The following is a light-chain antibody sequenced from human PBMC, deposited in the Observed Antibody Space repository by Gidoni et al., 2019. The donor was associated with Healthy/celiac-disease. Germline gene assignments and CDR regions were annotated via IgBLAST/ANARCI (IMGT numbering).Light chain of an antibody. CDR2: DDS. CDR1: NIGSKS. CDR3: QVWDSSSDQWV. J-gene: IGLJ3*02. V-gene: IGLV3-21*03. Sequence: SYVLTQPPSVSVAQGKTARITCGGNNIGSKSVHWYQQKPGQAPVLVVYDDSDRPSGIPERFSGSNSGNTATLTISRGEAGDEAGYYCQVWDSSSDQWVFGGGTKLTVL.